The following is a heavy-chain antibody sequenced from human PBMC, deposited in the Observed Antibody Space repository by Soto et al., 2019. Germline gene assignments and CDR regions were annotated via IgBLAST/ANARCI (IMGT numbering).Heavy chain of an antibody. CDR1: GFNYGAYD. D-gene: IGHD3-10*01. V-gene: IGHV3-48*03. Sequence: EVQLVESGGGLVQPGGSLRLSCAVSGFNYGAYDMTWGRQAPGTGLGWVSYISISGSIRYYADSVQGRFTISRDNANNSLYLQMISMRAEDTAVYYCARDLRTLDRGVTYGMDGWGQGTTVTVSS. CDR3: ARDLRTLDRGVTYGMDG. CDR2: ISISGSIR. J-gene: IGHJ6*02.